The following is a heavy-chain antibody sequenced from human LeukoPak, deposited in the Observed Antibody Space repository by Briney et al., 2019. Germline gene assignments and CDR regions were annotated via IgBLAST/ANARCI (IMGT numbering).Heavy chain of an antibody. Sequence: SETLSLTCTVPGGSISSSSYYWGWIRQPPGKGLEWIGSIYYSGSTYYNPSLKSRVTISVDTSKNQFSLKLSSVTAADTAVYYCARLPWRVTVDYWGQGTLVTVSS. CDR1: GGSISSSSYY. D-gene: IGHD1-14*01. V-gene: IGHV4-39*01. CDR2: IYYSGST. CDR3: ARLPWRVTVDY. J-gene: IGHJ4*02.